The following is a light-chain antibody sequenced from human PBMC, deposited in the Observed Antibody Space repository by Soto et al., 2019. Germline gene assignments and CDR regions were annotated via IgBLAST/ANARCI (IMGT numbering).Light chain of an antibody. J-gene: IGKJ3*01. CDR2: DAS. CDR1: QSVSSY. V-gene: IGKV3-11*01. CDR3: HQRSNWPLT. Sequence: EIVLTQSPGTLSLSPGERATLSCRASQSVSSYLAWYQQKPGQAPRLLIYDASNMAAGIPARFSGSGSGTDFTLTISSLEPEDFAVYYCHQRSNWPLTFGPGTKVDIK.